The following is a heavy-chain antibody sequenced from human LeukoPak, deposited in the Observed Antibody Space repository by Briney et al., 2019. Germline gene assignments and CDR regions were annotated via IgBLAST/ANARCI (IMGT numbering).Heavy chain of an antibody. Sequence: PGWSLRLSCAASGFTFSSYDMNWVRQAPGNGREWISYISSGGSSIYYADSVKGRFTISRDNAKNSLYLHMNSLRAEDTAVYYCARDNGDSSDYWGQGTLVTVSS. V-gene: IGHV3-48*03. CDR2: ISSGGSSI. CDR3: ARDNGDSSDY. D-gene: IGHD4-17*01. CDR1: GFTFSSYD. J-gene: IGHJ4*02.